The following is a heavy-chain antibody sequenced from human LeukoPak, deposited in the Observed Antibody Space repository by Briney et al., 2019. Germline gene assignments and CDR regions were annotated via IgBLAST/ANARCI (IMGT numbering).Heavy chain of an antibody. CDR2: ISSSGRSI. D-gene: IGHD1-26*01. CDR1: GFTFSSYS. J-gene: IGHJ4*02. Sequence: GGSLRLSCAASGFTFSSYSMNWVRQAPGKGLEWVSYISSSGRSILYADSVKGRFTVSRDNAKNSLYLQMNNLRAEDTAVYYCGREIPSGSYAHDYWGQGILVIVSS. CDR3: GREIPSGSYAHDY. V-gene: IGHV3-21*05.